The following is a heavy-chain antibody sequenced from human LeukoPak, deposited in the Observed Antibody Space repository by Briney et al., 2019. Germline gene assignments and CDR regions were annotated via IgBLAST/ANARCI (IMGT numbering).Heavy chain of an antibody. D-gene: IGHD3-22*01. Sequence: SETLSLTCTVSGDSISSYYWSWIRQPPGKGLEWIGYIYYSGSTNYNPSLKSRVTISVDTSKNQFSLKLSSVTAADTAVYYCARHIEYYDSSGYYWVWFDPWGQGTLVTVSS. V-gene: IGHV4-59*08. CDR2: IYYSGST. CDR3: ARHIEYYDSSGYYWVWFDP. CDR1: GDSISSYY. J-gene: IGHJ5*02.